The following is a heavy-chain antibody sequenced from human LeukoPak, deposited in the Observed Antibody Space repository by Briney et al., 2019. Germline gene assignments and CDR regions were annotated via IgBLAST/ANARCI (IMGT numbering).Heavy chain of an antibody. CDR2: IYTSGST. CDR3: ARLSTATYYYYMDV. Sequence: SETLSLTCTVSGGSISSYYWSWIRQPAGKGLEWIGRIYTSGSTNYNPSLKSRVTMSVDTSKNQFSLKLSSVTAADTAVYYCARLSTATYYYYMDVWGKGTTVTVSS. V-gene: IGHV4-4*07. D-gene: IGHD2-15*01. CDR1: GGSISSYY. J-gene: IGHJ6*03.